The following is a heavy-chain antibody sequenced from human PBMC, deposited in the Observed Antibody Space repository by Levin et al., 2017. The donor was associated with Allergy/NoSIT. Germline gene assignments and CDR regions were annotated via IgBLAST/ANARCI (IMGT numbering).Heavy chain of an antibody. CDR3: AKDLLPWGSGQG. D-gene: IGHD7-27*01. CDR1: GFTFRSYA. V-gene: IGHV3-23*01. J-gene: IGHJ4*02. Sequence: PSETLSLTCAASGFTFRSYAMSWVRQAPGKGLEWVSAMSGSGGSTYYADSVKGRFTITRDNSKNTLYLQMNSLRAEDTAVYYCAKDLLPWGSGQGWGQGTLVTVSS. CDR2: MSGSGGST.